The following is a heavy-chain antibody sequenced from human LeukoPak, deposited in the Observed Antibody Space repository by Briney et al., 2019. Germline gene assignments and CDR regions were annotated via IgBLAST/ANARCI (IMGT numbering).Heavy chain of an antibody. Sequence: SETLSLTCTVSGGSISSSSAYWGWIRQPPGKGLEWIGSIYYSKNTYYNPSLKSRVTISADTSKNQFPLTLGSVSATDTAVYYCVSPRGFSYGYFDYWGQGTLVTVSS. D-gene: IGHD5-18*01. J-gene: IGHJ4*02. CDR3: VSPRGFSYGYFDY. V-gene: IGHV4-39*01. CDR2: IYYSKNT. CDR1: GGSISSSSAY.